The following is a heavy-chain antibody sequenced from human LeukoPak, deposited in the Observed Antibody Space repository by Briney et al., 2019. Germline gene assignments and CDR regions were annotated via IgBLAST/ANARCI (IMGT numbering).Heavy chain of an antibody. D-gene: IGHD3-3*01. Sequence: PSQTLSLTCTVSGGSISSYYWSWIRQPPGKGLEWIGYIYYSGSTNYNPSLKSRVTISVDTSKNQFSLKLSSVTAADTAVYYCARDQGDGRFLGYDGEFDPWGQGTLVTVSS. CDR3: ARDQGDGRFLGYDGEFDP. V-gene: IGHV4-59*01. J-gene: IGHJ5*02. CDR1: GGSISSYY. CDR2: IYYSGST.